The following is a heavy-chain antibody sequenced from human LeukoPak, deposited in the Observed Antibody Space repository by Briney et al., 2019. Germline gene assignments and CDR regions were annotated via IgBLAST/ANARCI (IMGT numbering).Heavy chain of an antibody. Sequence: SVKVSCKASGDTFSSYAISWVRQAPGQGLEWMGRIIPIFGTANYAQKFQGRVTITTDESTSTAYMELSSLGSEDTAVYYCARDQESGYDPYYFDYWGQGTLVTVSS. CDR3: ARDQESGYDPYYFDY. D-gene: IGHD5-12*01. CDR1: GDTFSSYA. J-gene: IGHJ4*02. V-gene: IGHV1-69*05. CDR2: IIPIFGTA.